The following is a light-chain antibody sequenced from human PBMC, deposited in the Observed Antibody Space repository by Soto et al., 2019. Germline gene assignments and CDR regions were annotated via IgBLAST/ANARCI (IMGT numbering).Light chain of an antibody. CDR3: CSYAGSRV. Sequence: QSALTQPASVSGSPGQSITISCTGTSSDVGSYNLVSWYQRHPGKAPKLMIYEGSKRPSGVSNRFSGSKSGNTASLTISGLQAEDEADYYCCSYAGSRVFGTGTKLTVL. CDR1: SSDVGSYNL. J-gene: IGLJ1*01. CDR2: EGS. V-gene: IGLV2-23*01.